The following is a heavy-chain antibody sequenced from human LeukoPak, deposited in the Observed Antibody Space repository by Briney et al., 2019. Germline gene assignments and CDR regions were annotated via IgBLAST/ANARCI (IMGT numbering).Heavy chain of an antibody. CDR2: IIPIFGTA. J-gene: IGHJ3*02. Sequence: SVKVSCKASGYTFSSSAISWVRQALGQGLEWMGGIIPIFGTANYAQKFQGRVTITTDESTSTAYMELSSLRSEDTAVYYCARTTYDSSGDLDAFDIWGQGTMVTVSS. CDR3: ARTTYDSSGDLDAFDI. CDR1: GYTFSSSA. D-gene: IGHD3-22*01. V-gene: IGHV1-69*05.